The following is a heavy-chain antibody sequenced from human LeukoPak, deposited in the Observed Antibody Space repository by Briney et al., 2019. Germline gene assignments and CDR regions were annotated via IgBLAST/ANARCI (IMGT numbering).Heavy chain of an antibody. Sequence: ASVKVSCKASGYTFTSYYMHWVRQAPGQGLEWMGWINPNSGGTNYAQKFQGRVTMTRDTSISTAYMELSRLRSDDTAVYYCARGYCSSTSCHLYFDYWGQGTLVTVSS. J-gene: IGHJ4*02. CDR1: GYTFTSYY. D-gene: IGHD2-2*01. CDR3: ARGYCSSTSCHLYFDY. CDR2: INPNSGGT. V-gene: IGHV1-2*02.